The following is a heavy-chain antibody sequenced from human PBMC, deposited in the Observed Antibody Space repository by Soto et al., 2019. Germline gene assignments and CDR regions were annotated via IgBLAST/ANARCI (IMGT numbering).Heavy chain of an antibody. D-gene: IGHD2-2*01. CDR2: LSDSGGHT. CDR1: GFTFGSYA. J-gene: IGHJ6*02. Sequence: PGGSLRLSCAGSGFTFGSYAMTWVRQAPGKGLEWVSTLSDSGGHTYYADSVKGRFTISRDNPKNTLYLQMNSLRAEDTAVYYCAKDSQSASVSAAQVYGMDVWGQGTTVTVSS. CDR3: AKDSQSASVSAAQVYGMDV. V-gene: IGHV3-23*01.